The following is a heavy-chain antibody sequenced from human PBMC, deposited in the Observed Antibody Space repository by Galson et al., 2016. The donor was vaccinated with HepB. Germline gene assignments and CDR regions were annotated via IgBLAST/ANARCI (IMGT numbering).Heavy chain of an antibody. CDR1: GYTFTGYY. Sequence: SVKVSCKASGYTFTGYYMHWVRQAPGQGLEWMGWINPNSGGTNYAQKLQGWVTMTRDTSISTAYMELSRLRSDDTAVYYCVREGGYSSSSGYFYYGMDVWGQGTTVTVAS. J-gene: IGHJ6*02. D-gene: IGHD6-6*01. CDR2: INPNSGGT. CDR3: VREGGYSSSSGYFYYGMDV. V-gene: IGHV1-2*04.